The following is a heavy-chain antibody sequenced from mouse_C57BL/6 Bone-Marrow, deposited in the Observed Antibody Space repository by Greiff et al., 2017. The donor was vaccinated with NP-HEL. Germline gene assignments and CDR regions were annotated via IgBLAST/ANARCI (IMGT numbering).Heavy chain of an antibody. CDR3: VSPYDYDVAWFAY. CDR2: ISSGGSYT. Sequence: EVQVVESGGDLVKPGGSLKLSCAASGFTFSSYGMSWVRQTPDKRLEWVATISSGGSYTYYPATVKGRFTISRDNAKNTLYLQMSSLKSEDTAMYYCVSPYDYDVAWFAYWGQGTLVTVSA. V-gene: IGHV5-6*01. CDR1: GFTFSSYG. D-gene: IGHD2-4*01. J-gene: IGHJ3*01.